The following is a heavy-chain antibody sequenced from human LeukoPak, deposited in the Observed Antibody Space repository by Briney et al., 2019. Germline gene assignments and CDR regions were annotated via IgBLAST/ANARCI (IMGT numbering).Heavy chain of an antibody. D-gene: IGHD3-10*01. CDR3: ARDAFEDFSY. J-gene: IGHJ1*01. CDR1: GLSLGNYW. V-gene: IGHV3-7*01. Sequence: PGGSLRLSCVGSGLSLGNYWMDWVRQAPGKGLEWVANIRKDGGDIHYVDSVKGRFTISRDNAKNSVYLQMHRLRAEDTAVYYCARDAFEDFSYWGQAILVTVSS. CDR2: IRKDGGDI.